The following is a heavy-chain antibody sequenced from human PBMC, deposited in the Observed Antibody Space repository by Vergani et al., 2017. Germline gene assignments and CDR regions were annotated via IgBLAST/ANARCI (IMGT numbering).Heavy chain of an antibody. CDR2: IYYSGST. CDR1: GYSISSGYY. CDR3: ARDGRYCSSTSCYGHWFDP. V-gene: IGHV4-30-4*08. D-gene: IGHD2-2*01. Sequence: QVQLQESGPGLVKPSETLSLTCAVSGYSISSGYYWSWIRQPPGKGLEWIGYIYYSGSTYYNPSFQSRVTISVDTSKNQFSLKLSSVTAADTAVYYCARDGRYCSSTSCYGHWFDPWGQGTLVTVSS. J-gene: IGHJ5*02.